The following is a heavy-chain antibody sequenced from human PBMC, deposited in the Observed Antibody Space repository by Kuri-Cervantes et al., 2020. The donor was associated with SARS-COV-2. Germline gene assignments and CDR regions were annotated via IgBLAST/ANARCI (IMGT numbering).Heavy chain of an antibody. Sequence: SETLSLTCTVSGGSISSGSYYWSWIRQPAGKGLEWIGHIYTSGSTNYNPSLKSRVTISVDTSKNQFSLRLTSVTAADTAVYFCARGVIHMWKLGGNKGWFDPWGQGTPVTVSS. V-gene: IGHV4-61*09. CDR1: GGSISSGSYY. CDR3: ARGVIHMWKLGGNKGWFDP. CDR2: IYTSGST. D-gene: IGHD1-1*01. J-gene: IGHJ5*02.